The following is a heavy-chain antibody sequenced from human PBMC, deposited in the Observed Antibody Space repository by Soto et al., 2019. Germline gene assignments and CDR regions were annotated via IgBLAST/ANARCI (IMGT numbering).Heavy chain of an antibody. J-gene: IGHJ4*02. V-gene: IGHV4-38-2*02. Sequence: SETLSLTCTVSSSSSSNGYHGAGSRQPPGRGLEWIGSLYPSATTFYNPSHKDQVVISADTSNTQFSLQLTSVTAADTAIYYCAKENCLYGGCYSFDYWGQGTPVTVSS. CDR3: AKENCLYGGCYSFDY. CDR1: SSSSSNGYH. CDR2: LYPSATT. D-gene: IGHD2-15*01.